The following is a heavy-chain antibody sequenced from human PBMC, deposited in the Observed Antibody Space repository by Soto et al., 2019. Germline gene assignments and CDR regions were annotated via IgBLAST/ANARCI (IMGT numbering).Heavy chain of an antibody. V-gene: IGHV1-24*01. J-gene: IGHJ3*02. CDR3: ATLPMITFGGVPDAFDI. Sequence: ASVKVSCKVSGYTLTELPRHWVRQAPGKGLEWMGGFDPEDGETIYAQKFQGRVTMTEDTSTDTAYMELSSLRSEDTAVYYCATLPMITFGGVPDAFDIWGQGTMVTVSS. CDR2: FDPEDGET. CDR1: GYTLTELP. D-gene: IGHD3-16*01.